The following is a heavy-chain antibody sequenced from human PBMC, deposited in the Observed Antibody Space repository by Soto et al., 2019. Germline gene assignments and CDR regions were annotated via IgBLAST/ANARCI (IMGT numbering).Heavy chain of an antibody. J-gene: IGHJ4*02. Sequence: PGGSLRLSCDASGFSFSTYGMTWVRQAPGTGLERVSGITDSGGGTYYAESVRGRFTISRDNSKNTLYLQMNSLRAEDTGVYYCAKFSSGWSFDNWGQGTLVIVSS. CDR2: ITDSGGGT. D-gene: IGHD6-19*01. CDR3: AKFSSGWSFDN. V-gene: IGHV3-23*01. CDR1: GFSFSTYG.